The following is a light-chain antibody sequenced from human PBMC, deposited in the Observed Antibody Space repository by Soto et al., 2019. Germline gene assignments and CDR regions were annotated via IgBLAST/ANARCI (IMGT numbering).Light chain of an antibody. J-gene: IGKJ4*01. V-gene: IGKV3-15*01. CDR3: QQYNHWPRMLS. Sequence: EILLTQSPVTLSVSPGARATLSCRASQSLTSNLAWYQQRPGQAPRLLIYDTSTRATDVPARFSGSGSGTEFTLTIACLQSEDFAVYYCQQYNHWPRMLSFGGGTRVEL. CDR1: QSLTSN. CDR2: DTS.